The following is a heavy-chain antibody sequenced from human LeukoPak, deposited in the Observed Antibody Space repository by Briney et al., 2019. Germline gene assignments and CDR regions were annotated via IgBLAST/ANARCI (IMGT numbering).Heavy chain of an antibody. CDR3: ARVPGYTYASDY. Sequence: GESLKISCKGSGYSFTNYWIAWVRQMPGKGLEWMGAINPGDSDTRYSPSFQGHVTISVDKSISTAYLQWSSLKASDSALYYCARVPGYTYASDYWGQGTLVTVSS. CDR2: INPGDSDT. CDR1: GYSFTNYW. J-gene: IGHJ4*02. D-gene: IGHD5-18*01. V-gene: IGHV5-51*01.